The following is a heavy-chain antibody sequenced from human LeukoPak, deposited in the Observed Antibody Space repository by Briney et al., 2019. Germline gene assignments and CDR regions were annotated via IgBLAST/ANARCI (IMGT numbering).Heavy chain of an antibody. CDR1: GGSISSDNQY. Sequence: SETLSLTCTVSGGSISSDNQYWSWIRQPAGKGLEWIGRIYTNGITNYNPSLKSRVTISVDTSKNQFSLKLSSVTAADTAVYYCARTTMVRGTYYMDVWGKGTTVTVSS. D-gene: IGHD3-10*01. J-gene: IGHJ6*03. V-gene: IGHV4-61*02. CDR3: ARTTMVRGTYYMDV. CDR2: IYTNGIT.